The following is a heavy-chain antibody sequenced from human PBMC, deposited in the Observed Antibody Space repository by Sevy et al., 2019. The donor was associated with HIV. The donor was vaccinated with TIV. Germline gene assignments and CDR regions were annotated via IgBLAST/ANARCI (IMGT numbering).Heavy chain of an antibody. CDR1: GDSVSSNSAA. CDR2: TYYRSKWYN. J-gene: IGHJ6*02. Sequence: SQTLSLTCAISGDSVSSNSAAWNWIRQSPSRGLEWLGRTYYRSKWYNDYAVSVKSRITINPDTSKNKFSLQLNSVTPEDTAVYYCEREDRLATIRGYYYYGMDVWGQGTTVTVSS. CDR3: EREDRLATIRGYYYYGMDV. V-gene: IGHV6-1*01. D-gene: IGHD5-12*01.